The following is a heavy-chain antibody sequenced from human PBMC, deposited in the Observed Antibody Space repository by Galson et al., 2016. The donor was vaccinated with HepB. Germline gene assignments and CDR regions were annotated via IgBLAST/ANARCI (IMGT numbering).Heavy chain of an antibody. D-gene: IGHD1-1*01. V-gene: IGHV4-59*01. Sequence: SETLSLTCTISGDSISIYYWSWIRQPPGKALEWIGYIYYDGSTNYNPSLKSRVTISVDPSKNQFSLNLSSVTAADTAVYHRARGGGNVYGMDVWGQGTTVTVSS. CDR1: GDSISIYY. CDR3: ARGGGNVYGMDV. J-gene: IGHJ6*02. CDR2: IYYDGST.